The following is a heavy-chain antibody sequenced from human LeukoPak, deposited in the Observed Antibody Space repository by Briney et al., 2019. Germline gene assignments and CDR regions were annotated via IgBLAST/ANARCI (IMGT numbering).Heavy chain of an antibody. CDR1: GFTFSSYA. CDR3: ARDQYYGSGYYYGMDV. Sequence: GGSLRLSCAASGFTFSSYAMSWVRQAPGKGLEWVSAISGSGGSTYYADSVKGRFTISRDNSKNTLYLQMNSLRAEDTAVYYCARDQYYGSGYYYGMDVWGQGTTVTVSS. V-gene: IGHV3-23*01. J-gene: IGHJ6*02. CDR2: ISGSGGST. D-gene: IGHD3-10*01.